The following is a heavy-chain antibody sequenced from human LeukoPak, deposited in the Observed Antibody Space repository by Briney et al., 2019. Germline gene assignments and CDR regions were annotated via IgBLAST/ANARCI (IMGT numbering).Heavy chain of an antibody. Sequence: ASVKVSCKASGYTFTSYGISWVRQAPGQGLEWMGWISAYNGNTNYAQKLQGRVTMTTDTSTSTAYMELRSLRSDDTAVYYCTRHLDGIAAYDYWGQGSLVTVSS. CDR3: TRHLDGIAAYDY. J-gene: IGHJ4*02. CDR2: ISAYNGNT. V-gene: IGHV1-18*01. CDR1: GYTFTSYG. D-gene: IGHD6-13*01.